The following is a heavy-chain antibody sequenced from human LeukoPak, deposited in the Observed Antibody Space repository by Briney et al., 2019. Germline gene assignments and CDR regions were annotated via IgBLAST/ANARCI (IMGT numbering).Heavy chain of an antibody. V-gene: IGHV1-8*01. CDR2: MNPNSGNT. Sequence: ASVKVSCKASGYTFTSYDINWVRPATGQGLEWMGWMNPNSGNTGYAQKFQGRVTMTRNTSISTAYMELSSLRSEDTAVYYCARWYSSGWYSSYYGMDVWGQGTTVTVSS. CDR1: GYTFTSYD. D-gene: IGHD6-19*01. CDR3: ARWYSSGWYSSYYGMDV. J-gene: IGHJ6*02.